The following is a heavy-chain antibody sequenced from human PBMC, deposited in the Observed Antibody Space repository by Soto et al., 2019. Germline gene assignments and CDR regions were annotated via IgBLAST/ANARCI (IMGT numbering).Heavy chain of an antibody. CDR3: ARSMETNYFYCMDV. CDR2: IIPMFGKA. D-gene: IGHD2-8*01. Sequence: QVQLVQSGAEVREPGSSVKVSCEASGGTFRSYAINWVRQAPGQGLEWMGGIIPMFGKANYAEKFLGRVTINADEATRTAYTEVSSLKSEATAVYYCARSMETNYFYCMDVWGLGTTVTVSS. J-gene: IGHJ6*02. CDR1: GGTFRSYA. V-gene: IGHV1-69*01.